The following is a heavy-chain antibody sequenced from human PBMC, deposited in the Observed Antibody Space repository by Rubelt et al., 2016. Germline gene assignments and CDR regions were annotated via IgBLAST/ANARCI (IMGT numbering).Heavy chain of an antibody. D-gene: IGHD3-3*01. CDR2: PSSSGMT. V-gene: IGHV4-34*01. J-gene: IGHJ4*02. CDR1: NGYFSGYS. CDR3: VSPGKEEWFSFDY. Sequence: QVQLRQWGAGLLKPSETLSLTCPVYNGYFSGYSWNWIRKPPGKGMDWIGRPSSSGMTYYNTSLKNRVTISVDTSNDQSSLRLSVVTAADTAVYYCVSPGKEEWFSFDYWGQGTLVTVSS.